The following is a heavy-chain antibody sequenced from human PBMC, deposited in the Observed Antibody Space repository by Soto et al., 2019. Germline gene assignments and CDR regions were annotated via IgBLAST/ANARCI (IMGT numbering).Heavy chain of an antibody. V-gene: IGHV1-8*01. D-gene: IGHD3-10*01. CDR2: MNPKSGNT. Sequence: ASVKVSCKASGYTFTSHDVNRVRQATRQGLEWMGWMNPKSGNTGYAPKFQGRVTMTRNTSISTAYMELSSLTSEDTAVYYCALLRGVIPYYYHGMDVWGQGTTVTVSS. J-gene: IGHJ6*02. CDR3: ALLRGVIPYYYHGMDV. CDR1: GYTFTSHD.